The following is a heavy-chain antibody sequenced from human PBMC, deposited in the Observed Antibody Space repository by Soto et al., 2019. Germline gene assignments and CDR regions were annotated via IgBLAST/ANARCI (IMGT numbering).Heavy chain of an antibody. CDR1: GGSISSGGYY. D-gene: IGHD3-22*01. CDR2: IYYSGST. J-gene: IGHJ3*02. CDR3: ASREYYYDSSGFFLGVAFDI. Sequence: SEPLSLTCTVSGGSISSGGYYWSWIRQHPGKGLEWIGYIYYSGSTYYNPSLKSRVTISVDTSKNQFSLKLSSVTAADTAVYYCASREYYYDSSGFFLGVAFDIWGQGTMVTVS. V-gene: IGHV4-31*03.